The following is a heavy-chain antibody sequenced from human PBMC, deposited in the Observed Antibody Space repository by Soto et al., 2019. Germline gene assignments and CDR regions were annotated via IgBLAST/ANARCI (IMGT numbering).Heavy chain of an antibody. CDR2: ISSSSGYI. J-gene: IGHJ4*02. CDR1: GFTFSSYS. V-gene: IGHV3-21*01. Sequence: EVQLVESGGGLVKPGGSLRLSCAASGFTFSSYSMNWVRQAPGKGLEWVSSISSSSGYIYYADSVKGRFTISRDNAKNSLYLQMNSLRAEDTAVYYCARGGYSGYFWGQGTLVTVSS. CDR3: ARGGYSGYF. D-gene: IGHD5-12*01.